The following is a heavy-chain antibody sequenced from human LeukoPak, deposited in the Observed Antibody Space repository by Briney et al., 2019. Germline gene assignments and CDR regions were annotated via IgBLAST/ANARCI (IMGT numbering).Heavy chain of an antibody. CDR2: ISGSGGST. CDR3: AKDLAYGSGVGGFDY. D-gene: IGHD3-10*01. J-gene: IGHJ4*02. V-gene: IGHV3-23*01. Sequence: PGGSLRLSCAASGFTFSSYAMSWVRQAPGKGLEWVSAISGSGGSTYYADSVKGRFTISRDNSKNTLYLQMNSLRAEDTAVYYCAKDLAYGSGVGGFDYWGRGTLVTVSS. CDR1: GFTFSSYA.